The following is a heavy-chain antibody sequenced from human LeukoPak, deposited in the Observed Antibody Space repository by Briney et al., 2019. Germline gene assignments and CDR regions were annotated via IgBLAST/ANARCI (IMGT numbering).Heavy chain of an antibody. Sequence: GGSLRLSCAASGFTFSTYWMHWVRQAPGKGLVWVSRINSDGSSTTYADSVKGRSTSSRDNAKNTLFLQMNSLRVEDTAVYYCARGASTDTGWFDPWGQGTLVTVSS. J-gene: IGHJ5*02. V-gene: IGHV3-74*01. CDR2: INSDGSST. CDR1: GFTFSTYW. CDR3: ARGASTDTGWFDP. D-gene: IGHD2-2*01.